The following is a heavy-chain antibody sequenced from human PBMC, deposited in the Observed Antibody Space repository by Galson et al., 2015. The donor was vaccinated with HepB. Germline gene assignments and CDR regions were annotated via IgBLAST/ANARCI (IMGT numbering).Heavy chain of an antibody. Sequence: SVKVSCKASGGTFSSYAISWVRQAPGQGLEWMGGIIPIFGTANYAQKFQGRVTITADESTSTAYMELSSLRSEDTAVYYCARESVITFGGVNNPGSFDIWGQGTMVTVSS. CDR2: IIPIFGTA. V-gene: IGHV1-69*13. CDR3: ARESVITFGGVNNPGSFDI. J-gene: IGHJ3*02. CDR1: GGTFSSYA. D-gene: IGHD3-16*01.